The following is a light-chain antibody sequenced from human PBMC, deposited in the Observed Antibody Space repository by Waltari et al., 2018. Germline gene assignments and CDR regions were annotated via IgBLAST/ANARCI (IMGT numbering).Light chain of an antibody. Sequence: DIQLTQSPSSLSASVGDRVTITCQASQDIGKHLNWFQQKAGKAPNLLIFDASNLETVVPSRFSGSRAGTDFTLSISSLQPEDIATYYCQQYDNLPYTFGQGTKLEIK. CDR3: QQYDNLPYT. CDR1: QDIGKH. V-gene: IGKV1-33*01. CDR2: DAS. J-gene: IGKJ2*01.